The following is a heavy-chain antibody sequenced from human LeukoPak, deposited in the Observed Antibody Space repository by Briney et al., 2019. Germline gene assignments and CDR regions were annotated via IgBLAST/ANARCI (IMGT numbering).Heavy chain of an antibody. D-gene: IGHD1-1*01. J-gene: IGHJ4*02. Sequence: SETLSLTCSVSGGSISSSSYYWGWIRQTPGKGLEWIGSINYSGGSYYNPSLKSRVTISVDTSKNQISPKLSSVIAADAALYYCTTQGTSDWNLIDYWGQGTLVTVSS. CDR1: GGSISSSSYY. CDR2: INYSGGS. V-gene: IGHV4-39*01. CDR3: TTQGTSDWNLIDY.